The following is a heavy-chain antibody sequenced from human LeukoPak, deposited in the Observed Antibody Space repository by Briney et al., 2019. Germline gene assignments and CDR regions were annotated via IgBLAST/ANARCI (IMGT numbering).Heavy chain of an antibody. Sequence: PSETLSVTCAVSGGSISSSNWWSWVRQPPGKGLEWIGEISHSGSTNYNPSLKSRVTISVDKSKNQFSLKLSSVTAADTAVYYCARDGYSSSWYEYFNIDYWGQGTLVTVSS. D-gene: IGHD6-13*01. CDR1: GGSISSSNW. V-gene: IGHV4-4*02. CDR2: ISHSGST. J-gene: IGHJ4*02. CDR3: ARDGYSSSWYEYFNIDY.